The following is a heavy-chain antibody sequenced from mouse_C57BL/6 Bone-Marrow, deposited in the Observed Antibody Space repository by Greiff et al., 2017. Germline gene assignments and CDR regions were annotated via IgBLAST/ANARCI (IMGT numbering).Heavy chain of an antibody. D-gene: IGHD2-2*01. V-gene: IGHV5-15*01. CDR2: ISNLAYSI. CDR1: GFTFSDYG. Sequence: EVKVVESGGGLVQPGGSLKLSCAASGFTFSDYGMAWVRQAPRKGPEWVAFISNLAYSIYYADTVTGRFTISRENAKNTLYLEMSSLRSEDTAMYYCARLWLRGYFDVWGTGTTVTVSS. CDR3: ARLWLRGYFDV. J-gene: IGHJ1*03.